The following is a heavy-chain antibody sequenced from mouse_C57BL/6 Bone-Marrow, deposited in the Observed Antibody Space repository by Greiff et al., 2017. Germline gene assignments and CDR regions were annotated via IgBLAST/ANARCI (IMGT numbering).Heavy chain of an antibody. CDR2: IYPGDGDT. Sequence: QVQLKESGAELVKPGASVKISCKASGYAFSSYWMNWVKQGPGKGLEWIGQIYPGDGDTNYNGKFKGKATLTADKSSSTAYMQLSSLTSEGSAVYLCSRLGYCGPWCAYWGQGTLVTVSA. D-gene: IGHD2-14*01. V-gene: IGHV1-80*01. J-gene: IGHJ3*01. CDR1: GYAFSSYW. CDR3: SRLGYCGPWCAY.